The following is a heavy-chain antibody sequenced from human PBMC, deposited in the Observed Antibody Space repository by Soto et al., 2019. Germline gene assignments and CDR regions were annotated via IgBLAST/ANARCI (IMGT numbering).Heavy chain of an antibody. CDR1: GRSFSGYY. V-gene: IGHV4-34*01. CDR2: INHSGST. J-gene: IGHJ6*02. D-gene: IGHD6-13*01. CDR3: ARDAMAAADYYYYYGMDV. Sequence: SETLSLTCAVYGRSFSGYYWSWIRQPPGKGLEWIGEINHSGSTNYNPSLKSRVTISVDTSKNQFSLKLSSVTAADTAVYYCARDAMAAADYYYYYGMDVWGQGTTVTVSS.